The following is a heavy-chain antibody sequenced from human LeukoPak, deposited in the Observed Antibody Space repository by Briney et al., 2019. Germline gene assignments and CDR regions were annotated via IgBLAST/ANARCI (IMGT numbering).Heavy chain of an antibody. D-gene: IGHD4-17*01. CDR2: IKQDGSEK. Sequence: GGSLRLSCAASGFTFSSYCMSWVRQAPGKGLEWVANIKQDGSEKYCVDSVKGRFTISRDNAKNSLFLQMNSLRAEDTAVYYCAREKSRSLDYWGQGTLVTVSS. CDR1: GFTFSSYC. V-gene: IGHV3-7*04. J-gene: IGHJ4*02. CDR3: AREKSRSLDY.